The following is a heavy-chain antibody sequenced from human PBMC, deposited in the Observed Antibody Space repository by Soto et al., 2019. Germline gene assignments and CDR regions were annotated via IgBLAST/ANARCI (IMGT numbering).Heavy chain of an antibody. Sequence: SVKVSCKASGGTFSSYAISWVRQAPGQGLEWMGGIIPIFGTANYAQKFQGRVTITADESTSTAYMELSSLRSEDTAVYYCAREPTPHFWSGSYFAYWGQGTLVTVSS. V-gene: IGHV1-69*13. J-gene: IGHJ4*02. CDR3: AREPTPHFWSGSYFAY. CDR1: GGTFSSYA. CDR2: IIPIFGTA. D-gene: IGHD3-3*02.